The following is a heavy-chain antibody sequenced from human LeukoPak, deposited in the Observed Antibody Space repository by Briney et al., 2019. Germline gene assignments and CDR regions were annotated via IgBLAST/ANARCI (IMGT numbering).Heavy chain of an antibody. J-gene: IGHJ4*02. CDR3: TTGHYYDSSGPDY. CDR2: IKSKTDGGTT. CDR1: GFTFSNAW. Sequence: PGGSLRLSCAASGFTFSNAWMSWVRQAPGKGLEWVGRIKSKTDGGTTDYAAPVKGRFTISRDDSKNTLNLQMNSLKTEDTAVYYCTTGHYYDSSGPDYWGQGTLVTVSS. V-gene: IGHV3-15*01. D-gene: IGHD3-22*01.